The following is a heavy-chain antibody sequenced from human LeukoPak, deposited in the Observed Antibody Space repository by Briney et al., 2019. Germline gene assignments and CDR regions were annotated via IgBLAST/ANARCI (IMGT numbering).Heavy chain of an antibody. CDR3: AANLKGYCTNGVCGFDY. V-gene: IGHV1-58*02. CDR2: IVVGSGNT. J-gene: IGHJ4*02. Sequence: GISVKVSCKASGFTFTNSAMQWVRQARGQRLEWIGWIVVGSGNTNYAQKFQERVTITRDMSTSTAYMELSSLRSEDTAVYYCAANLKGYCTNGVCGFDYWGQGTLVTVSS. D-gene: IGHD2-8*01. CDR1: GFTFTNSA.